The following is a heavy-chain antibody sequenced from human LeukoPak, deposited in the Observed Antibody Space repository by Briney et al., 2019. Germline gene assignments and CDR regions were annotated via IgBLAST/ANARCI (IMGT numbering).Heavy chain of an antibody. J-gene: IGHJ5*02. Sequence: SETLSLTCTVSGGSISSYYWSWIRQPAGKGLEWIGRIYTSGSTNYNPSLKSRVTMSVDTPKNQFSLKLSSVTAADTAVYYCARDLWYGDYRWFDPWGQGTLVTVSS. CDR2: IYTSGST. V-gene: IGHV4-4*07. CDR3: ARDLWYGDYRWFDP. CDR1: GGSISSYY. D-gene: IGHD4-17*01.